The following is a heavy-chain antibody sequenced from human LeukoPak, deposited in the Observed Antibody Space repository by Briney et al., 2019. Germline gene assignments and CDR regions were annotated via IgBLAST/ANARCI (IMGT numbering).Heavy chain of an antibody. J-gene: IGHJ4*02. CDR1: GYSISSGYY. D-gene: IGHD2-15*01. CDR2: IYHSGST. Sequence: SETLSLTCTVSGYSISSGYYWGWIRQPPGKGLEWIGEIYHSGSTNYNPSLKSRVTISVDKSKNQFSLKLSSVTAADTAVYYCARAGYQGYFDYWGQGTLVTVSS. CDR3: ARAGYQGYFDY. V-gene: IGHV4-38-2*02.